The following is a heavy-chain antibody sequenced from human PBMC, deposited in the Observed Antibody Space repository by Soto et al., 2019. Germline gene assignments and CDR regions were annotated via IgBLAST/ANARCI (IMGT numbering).Heavy chain of an antibody. V-gene: IGHV4-59*13. D-gene: IGHD2-15*01. CDR1: GTSLRIYS. Sequence: SETLSLTCTVSGTSLRIYSWTWVRQPPGKGLEWIGDMFYSGATNYSPSLTSRINMSLATSKNQCSLRVCSVAAADTAVYCCAGSRSRRVIVDYWGQGALVTVAS. CDR3: AGSRSRRVIVDY. J-gene: IGHJ4*02. CDR2: MFYSGAT.